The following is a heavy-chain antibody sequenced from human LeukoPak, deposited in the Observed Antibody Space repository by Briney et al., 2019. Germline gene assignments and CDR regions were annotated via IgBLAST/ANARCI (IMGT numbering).Heavy chain of an antibody. J-gene: IGHJ4*02. V-gene: IGHV3-66*02. Sequence: GGSLRLSCAASGFTVSSNYMSWVRQAPGKGLEWVSVIYNGGSTYYADSVKGRFTISRYNSKNTLYLQMNSLRAEDTAVYYCAFYRRNPLDYWGQGTLVTVSS. CDR1: GFTVSSNY. CDR3: AFYRRNPLDY. D-gene: IGHD3-16*02. CDR2: IYNGGST.